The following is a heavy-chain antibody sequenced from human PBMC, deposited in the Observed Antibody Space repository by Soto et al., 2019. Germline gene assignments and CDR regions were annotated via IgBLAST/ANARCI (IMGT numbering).Heavy chain of an antibody. D-gene: IGHD3-3*01. V-gene: IGHV4-34*01. J-gene: IGHJ1*01. Sequence: SETLSLTCAVYGGSISGYYWSWIRQPPGKGLEWIGEINHSGSTNYNPSLKSRVTISVDTSKNQFSLKLSSVTAADTAVYYCARAKGDFWSGPRSSSQYFQHWGQGTLVTVSS. CDR1: GGSISGYY. CDR3: ARAKGDFWSGPRSSSQYFQH. CDR2: INHSGST.